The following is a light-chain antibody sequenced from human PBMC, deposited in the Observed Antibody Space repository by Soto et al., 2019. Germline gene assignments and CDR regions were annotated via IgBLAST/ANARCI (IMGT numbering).Light chain of an antibody. V-gene: IGKV1-39*01. CDR3: QQSYSTRWT. CDR2: AAS. Sequence: DIQMTQSPSSLSASVGDRVTITCRASQSISSYLNWYQQKPGKAPKLQIYAASSLQSGVPSRFSGSGSGTDFTLTISSLQPEDFATYYCQQSYSTRWTFGQGTKVDIK. J-gene: IGKJ1*01. CDR1: QSISSY.